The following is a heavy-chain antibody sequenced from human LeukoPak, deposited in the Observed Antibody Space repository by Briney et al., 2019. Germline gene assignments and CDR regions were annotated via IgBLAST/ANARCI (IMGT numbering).Heavy chain of an antibody. CDR2: IHDTGST. CDR3: ARFSSGCSTSSCYLTY. D-gene: IGHD2-2*01. Sequence: SETLSLTCTVSGGSISSYFWSWIRQSPGKGLEWIGHIHDTGSTFYNPSLRGRVTISLDTSNNQFSLKLTSMTAADTAVYYCARFSSGCSTSSCYLTYWGQGTLVTVS. V-gene: IGHV4-59*01. J-gene: IGHJ4*02. CDR1: GGSISSYF.